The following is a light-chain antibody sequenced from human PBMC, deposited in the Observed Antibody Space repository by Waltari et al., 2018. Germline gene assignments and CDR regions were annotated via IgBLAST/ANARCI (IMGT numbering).Light chain of an antibody. CDR1: HSVINN. V-gene: IGKV3-15*01. CDR2: AAA. CDR3: QQYKNWPT. J-gene: IGKJ1*01. Sequence: EVVMTQYPATVSVSPAERVTLSCRASHSVINNLAWYQQKPGRAPSVLIYAAATRATGSAARFSGSGSGTDFTLTITNLQSEDFAIYYCQQYKNWPTFGQGTKVEI.